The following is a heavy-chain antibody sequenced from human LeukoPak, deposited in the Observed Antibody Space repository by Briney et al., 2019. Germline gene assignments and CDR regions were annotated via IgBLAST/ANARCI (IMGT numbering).Heavy chain of an antibody. CDR2: IKQDGSDK. Sequence: GGSLRLSCAASGFTFSRYWMTWVRQAPGKGLEWVANIKQDGSDKYYMDSVNGRFTISRDNAKNSLYLQMNSLRAEDTAVYYCGRVAATFYFDGMDVWGQGTTVTVSS. V-gene: IGHV3-7*05. J-gene: IGHJ6*02. CDR1: GFTFSRYW. D-gene: IGHD2-15*01. CDR3: GRVAATFYFDGMDV.